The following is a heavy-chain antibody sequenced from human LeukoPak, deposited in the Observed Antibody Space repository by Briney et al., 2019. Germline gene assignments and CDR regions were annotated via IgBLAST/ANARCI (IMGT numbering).Heavy chain of an antibody. CDR3: AKDVHGGSSCGAFDY. J-gene: IGHJ4*02. D-gene: IGHD6-13*01. V-gene: IGHV3-23*01. Sequence: GGSLRLSCAASGYTFSSYAMSWVRQAPGMGLEWVSGISNSVGSTYYADSVKGRFTISRDNSKNTLYLQMNSLRAEDTAIYYCAKDVHGGSSCGAFDYWGQGTLVTVSS. CDR2: ISNSVGST. CDR1: GYTFSSYA.